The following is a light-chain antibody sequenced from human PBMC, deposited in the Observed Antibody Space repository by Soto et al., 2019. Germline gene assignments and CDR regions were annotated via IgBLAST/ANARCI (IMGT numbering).Light chain of an antibody. Sequence: IVMTQSPATLSVSPGERATLSCRASQSISSNLAWYQQKPGQAPRLLIYGASTRATGIPARFSGSGSGTDFTLTISSLXSEDFAIYYCQQYNNWPPVTFGGGTKVDTK. CDR2: GAS. CDR3: QQYNNWPPVT. CDR1: QSISSN. V-gene: IGKV3-15*01. J-gene: IGKJ4*01.